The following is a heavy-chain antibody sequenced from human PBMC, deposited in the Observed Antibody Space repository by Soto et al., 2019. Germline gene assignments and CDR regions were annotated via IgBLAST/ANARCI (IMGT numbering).Heavy chain of an antibody. J-gene: IGHJ5*02. CDR3: ARDRYTTTTVWFDP. V-gene: IGHV1-3*01. Sequence: QVQLVQSGAEVKKPGASVKISCKASGYTFSSYAMHWLRQAPGQRLEWMGWIHAGNGNTRYSEKLQGRVTITRDTSASTAYMELSSLRSEDTAVYYCARDRYTTTTVWFDPWGQGTLVTVSS. CDR1: GYTFSSYA. CDR2: IHAGNGNT. D-gene: IGHD4-17*01.